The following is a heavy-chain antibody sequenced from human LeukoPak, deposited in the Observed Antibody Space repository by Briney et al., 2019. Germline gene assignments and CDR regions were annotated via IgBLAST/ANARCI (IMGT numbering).Heavy chain of an antibody. CDR1: GGSISSDY. CDR2: FYYSGTT. J-gene: IGHJ4*02. D-gene: IGHD1-26*01. V-gene: IGHV4-59*01. Sequence: SETLSLTCTVSGGSISSDYWSWIRQPPGKGLEWIGYFYYSGTTNYNPSLKGRVTISVDTSKNQFSLKLSSVTAADTAVYYCARGVNSGSYYWGQGTLVTVSS. CDR3: ARGVNSGSYY.